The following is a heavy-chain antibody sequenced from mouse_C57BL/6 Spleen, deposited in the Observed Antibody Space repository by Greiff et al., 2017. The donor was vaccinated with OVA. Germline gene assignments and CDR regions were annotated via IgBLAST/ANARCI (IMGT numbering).Heavy chain of an antibody. CDR2: ISSGSSTI. D-gene: IGHD2-2*01. J-gene: IGHJ2*01. CDR3: ARGGYDDFDY. CDR1: GFTFSDYG. V-gene: IGHV5-17*01. Sequence: EVKLMESGGGLVKPGGSLKLSCAASGFTFSDYGMHWVRQAPEKGLEWVAYISSGSSTIYYADTVKGRFTISRDNAKNTLFLQMTSLRSEDTAMYYCARGGYDDFDYWGQGTTLTVSS.